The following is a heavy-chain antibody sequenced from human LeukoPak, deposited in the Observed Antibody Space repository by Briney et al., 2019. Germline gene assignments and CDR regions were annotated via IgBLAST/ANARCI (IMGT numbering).Heavy chain of an antibody. J-gene: IGHJ4*02. Sequence: GGSLRLSCAASGFTFSSYSMSWVRQAPGKGLEWVSGISGSGDRTYYADTVKGRFTISRDNANNMLYLQMDSLRVEDTGLYYCVRDFAGADDYWGQGILVTVSS. D-gene: IGHD3-9*01. CDR3: VRDFAGADDY. CDR1: GFTFSSYS. V-gene: IGHV3-23*01. CDR2: ISGSGDRT.